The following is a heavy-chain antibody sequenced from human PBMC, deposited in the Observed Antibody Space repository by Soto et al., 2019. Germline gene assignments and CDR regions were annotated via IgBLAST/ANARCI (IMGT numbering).Heavy chain of an antibody. D-gene: IGHD1-26*01. CDR2: ISAYNGNT. Sequence: GASVKVSCKASGYTFSSYGISWVRQAPGQGLEWMGWISAYNGNTKYAQKVQGRGTMTRDTTTSTAYMELSSLRSEDTAVYYCARALYSGSYYLFAYWGHGTLVTVSS. V-gene: IGHV1-18*01. CDR1: GYTFSSYG. CDR3: ARALYSGSYYLFAY. J-gene: IGHJ4*01.